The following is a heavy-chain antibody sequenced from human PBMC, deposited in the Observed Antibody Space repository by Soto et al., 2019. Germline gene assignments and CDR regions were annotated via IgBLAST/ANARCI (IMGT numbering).Heavy chain of an antibody. CDR3: ARLQAAVPHY. V-gene: IGHV4-39*01. J-gene: IGHJ4*02. Sequence: SETLSLTCTVSGDSISGSPYFWGWIRQPPGKRLEWIGSIFYDGYTLYTPSLRSRVTISVDTSKNQFSLKLASVAAADTATYFCARLQAAVPHYWGQGTLVNVS. D-gene: IGHD6-13*01. CDR1: GDSISGSPYF. CDR2: IFYDGYT.